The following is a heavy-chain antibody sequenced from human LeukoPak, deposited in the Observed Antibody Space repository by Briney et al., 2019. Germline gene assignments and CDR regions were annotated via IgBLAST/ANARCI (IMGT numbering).Heavy chain of an antibody. J-gene: IGHJ4*02. CDR3: ARDRGSTGLPEEYYFDY. CDR2: IKQDGSEK. Sequence: GGSLRLSCAASGFTFSSYWMSWVRQAPGKGLEWVANIKQDGSEKYYVDSVKGRFTISRDNAKNSLYLQMNSLRAEDTAVYYCARDRGSTGLPEEYYFDYWGQGTLVTVSS. D-gene: IGHD1-1*01. V-gene: IGHV3-7*01. CDR1: GFTFSSYW.